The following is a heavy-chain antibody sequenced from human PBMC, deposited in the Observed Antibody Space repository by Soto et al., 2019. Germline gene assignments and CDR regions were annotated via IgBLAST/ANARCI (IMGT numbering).Heavy chain of an antibody. D-gene: IGHD2-2*01. J-gene: IGHJ4*02. CDR2: IYPGDSDT. CDR3: ARLGGYCSSTKCYGGGDY. Sequence: PGESLKISCKGSGYSFTSYWIGWVRQMPGKGLEWMGIIYPGDSDTRYSPSFQGQVTISADKSISTAYLQWSSLKASDTAMYYCARLGGYCSSTKCYGGGDYWGQGTQVIVSS. V-gene: IGHV5-51*01. CDR1: GYSFTSYW.